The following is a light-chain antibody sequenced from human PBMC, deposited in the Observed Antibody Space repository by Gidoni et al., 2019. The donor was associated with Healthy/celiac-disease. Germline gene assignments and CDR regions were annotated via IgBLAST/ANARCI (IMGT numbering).Light chain of an antibody. CDR2: AAS. J-gene: IGKJ3*01. CDR1: QSISSY. Sequence: DIQTSPYPSSLSASVGDRVTITCRASQSISSYLNWYQQKPGKAPKLLIYAASSLQSGVPSRFSGSGSGTDFTLTISSLQPEDFATYYCQQSYSTPGTFGPGTKVEIK. V-gene: IGKV1-39*01. CDR3: QQSYSTPGT.